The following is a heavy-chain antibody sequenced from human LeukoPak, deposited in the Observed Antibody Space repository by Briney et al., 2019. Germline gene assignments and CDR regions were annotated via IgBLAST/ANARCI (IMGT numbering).Heavy chain of an antibody. D-gene: IGHD1-26*01. CDR1: GFTFSSYE. J-gene: IGHJ4*02. CDR2: ISSSSSYI. CDR3: ARDKVVGATFFDY. V-gene: IGHV3-21*01. Sequence: GGSLRLSCAASGFTFSSYEMNWVRQAPGKGLEWVSSISSSSSYIYYADSVKGRFTISRDNAKNSLHLQMNSLREEDTAVYYCARDKVVGATFFDYWGQGTLVTVSS.